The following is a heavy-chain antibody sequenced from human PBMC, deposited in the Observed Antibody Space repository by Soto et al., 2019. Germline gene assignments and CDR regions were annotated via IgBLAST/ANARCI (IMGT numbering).Heavy chain of an antibody. V-gene: IGHV1-46*01. CDR3: ARESGSAAPYYFYYAMDV. D-gene: IGHD1-26*01. Sequence: GASVKVSCKASGYTFTSYYMHWVRQAPGQGLEWMGIINPSGGSTSYAQNFQGRVTMTTDASTNTAYMDLRTLRSDDTAVYYCARESGSAAPYYFYYAMDVWGQGTTVTVSS. J-gene: IGHJ6*02. CDR2: INPSGGST. CDR1: GYTFTSYY.